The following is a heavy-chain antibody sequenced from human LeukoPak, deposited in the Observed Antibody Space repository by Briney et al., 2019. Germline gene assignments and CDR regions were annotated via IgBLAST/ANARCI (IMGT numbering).Heavy chain of an antibody. CDR3: ARRMITMVRGVINHNYYYYYYMDV. Sequence: PSETLSLTCAVYGGSFSGYYWSWIRQPPGKGLEWIGEINHSGSTNYNPSLKSRVTISVDTSKNQFSLKLSSVTAADTAVYYCARRMITMVRGVINHNYYYYYYMDVWGKGTTVTISS. CDR1: GGSFSGYY. CDR2: INHSGST. J-gene: IGHJ6*03. D-gene: IGHD3-10*01. V-gene: IGHV4-34*01.